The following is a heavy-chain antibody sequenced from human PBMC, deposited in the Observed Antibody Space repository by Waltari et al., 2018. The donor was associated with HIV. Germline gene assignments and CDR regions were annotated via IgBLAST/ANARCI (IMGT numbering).Heavy chain of an antibody. V-gene: IGHV3-33*01. J-gene: IGHJ4*02. CDR2: IYYDGSKK. Sequence: QVQLVESGGGVVQPGRSLILSWAGSGFTFKTFAMNWVRQAPGKGLEWVGNIYYDGSKKFYGDSVRGRFTISRDNSKQILYLQMNSLRVEDTALYYCARDYNYAPDYWGQGTLVVVSS. CDR3: ARDYNYAPDY. D-gene: IGHD5-18*01. CDR1: GFTFKTFA.